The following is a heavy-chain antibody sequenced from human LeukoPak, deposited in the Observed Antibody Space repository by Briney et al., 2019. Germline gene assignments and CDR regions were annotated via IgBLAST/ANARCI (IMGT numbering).Heavy chain of an antibody. CDR3: ARHATGPDP. CDR1: GGSISSYY. J-gene: IGHJ5*02. D-gene: IGHD1-14*01. Sequence: SETLSLTCTVSGGSISSYYWSWIRQPPGKGLEWIGYISYSGSTNYNASLESRVTISVDTSKNQFSLNLSSVTAADTAVYYCARHATGPDPWGQGTLVTVSS. V-gene: IGHV4-59*08. CDR2: ISYSGST.